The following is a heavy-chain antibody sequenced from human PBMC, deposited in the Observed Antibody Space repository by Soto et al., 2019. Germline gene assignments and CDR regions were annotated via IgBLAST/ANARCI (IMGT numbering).Heavy chain of an antibody. D-gene: IGHD6-6*01. Sequence: GASVKVSCKASGGTFSGYTISWVRQAPGQGLEWMGRIIPILGIANYAQKFQGRVTITADKSTSTAYMELSSLRSEDTAVYYCARGSIAARRRYMDVWGKGTTVTVSS. V-gene: IGHV1-69*02. J-gene: IGHJ6*03. CDR2: IIPILGIA. CDR3: ARGSIAARRRYMDV. CDR1: GGTFSGYT.